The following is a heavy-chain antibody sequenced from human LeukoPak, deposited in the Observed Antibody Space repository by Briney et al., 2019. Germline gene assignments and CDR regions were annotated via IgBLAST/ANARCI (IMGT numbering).Heavy chain of an antibody. D-gene: IGHD6-19*01. CDR1: GYSISSGYY. J-gene: IGHJ4*02. CDR2: IYYSGST. CDR3: ARRTYSSGWTYDY. Sequence: SETLSLTCTVSGYSISSGYYWGWIRQPPGKGLEWIGYIYYSGSTNYNPSLKSRVTISVDTSKNQFSLKLSSVTAADTAVYYCARRTYSSGWTYDYWGQGTLVTVSS. V-gene: IGHV4-38-2*02.